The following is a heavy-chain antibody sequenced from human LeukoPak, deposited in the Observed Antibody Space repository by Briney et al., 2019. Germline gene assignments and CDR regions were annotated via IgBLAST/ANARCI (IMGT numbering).Heavy chain of an antibody. CDR3: ARDYGCSSTSCYAFHYYYYGMDV. CDR1: GYTFTSYG. V-gene: IGHV1-18*01. Sequence: ASVKVSCKASGYTFTSYGISWVRQAPGQGLEWMGWISAYNGNTNYAQKLQGRVTMTTDTSTSTAYMELRSLRSDDTAVYYCARDYGCSSTSCYAFHYYYYGMDVWGQGTTVTVSS. CDR2: ISAYNGNT. D-gene: IGHD2-2*01. J-gene: IGHJ6*02.